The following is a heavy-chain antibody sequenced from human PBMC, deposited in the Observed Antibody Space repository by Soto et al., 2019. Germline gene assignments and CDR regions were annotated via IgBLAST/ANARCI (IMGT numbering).Heavy chain of an antibody. CDR3: ARDLGNYYYAMDV. Sequence: SETLSLTCSVYGGSFSGYYWSWIRQSPGKGLEWIGEINHSGSTKYNPSLKSRVIISVDTSKSQFSLRMSSVTAADTAVYYCARDLGNYYYAMDVWGQGTTVTVSS. CDR2: INHSGST. CDR1: GGSFSGYY. J-gene: IGHJ6*02. V-gene: IGHV4-34*01.